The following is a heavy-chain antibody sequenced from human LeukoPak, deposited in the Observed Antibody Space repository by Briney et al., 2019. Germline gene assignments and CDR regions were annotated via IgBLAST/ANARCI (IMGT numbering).Heavy chain of an antibody. J-gene: IGHJ5*02. CDR1: GFTFSSSW. CDR3: ARGSSTSGFLP. V-gene: IGHV3-7*05. CDR2: IKQDGSEK. Sequence: GGSLRLSCAASGFTFSSSWMSWVRQAPGKGLEWVANIKQDGSEKYYVDSVKGRFTISRDNAKNSPYLQMNSLRAEDTAVYYCARGSSTSGFLPWGQGTLVTVSS. D-gene: IGHD6-13*01.